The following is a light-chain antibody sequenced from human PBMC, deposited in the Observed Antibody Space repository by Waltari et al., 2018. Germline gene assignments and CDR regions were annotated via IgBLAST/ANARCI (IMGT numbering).Light chain of an antibody. V-gene: IGKV1-8*01. CDR2: AAS. J-gene: IGKJ4*01. Sequence: AIRMTQSPSSLSASIGDRVTISFRASQGVSTYLAWYQQKPGKAPSLLIHAASTLQSGVPSRFSGSGSGTEFTLTISSLQPDDFATYYCQQYNSYFLTFGGGTKVEIK. CDR3: QQYNSYFLT. CDR1: QGVSTY.